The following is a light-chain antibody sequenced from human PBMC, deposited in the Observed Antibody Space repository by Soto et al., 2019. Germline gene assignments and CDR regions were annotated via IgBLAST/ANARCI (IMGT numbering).Light chain of an antibody. CDR3: TSYTSSSTRV. V-gene: IGLV2-14*01. J-gene: IGLJ3*02. CDR2: EVS. CDR1: SSDVGGYNY. Sequence: QSALTQPASVSGSPGQSITISCTGTSSDVGGYNYVSWYQQHPRKAPKLMIYEVSNRPSGVSNRFSGSMSGNTASLTISGLQAEDGADYCCTSYTSSSTRVFGGGTKLTVL.